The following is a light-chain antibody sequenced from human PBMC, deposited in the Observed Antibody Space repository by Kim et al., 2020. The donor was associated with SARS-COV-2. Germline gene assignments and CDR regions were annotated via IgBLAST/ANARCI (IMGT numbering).Light chain of an antibody. CDR3: QHRST. Sequence: EIVLTQSPGTLSLSPGERATLSCRASQTVASSYLAWYQQNPGQAPRLLIYSTSTRATGIPDRFSGSGCGTDFTLTITSLEPEDFVVYYCQHRSTFGQGTKVDIK. CDR2: STS. V-gene: IGKV3-20*01. CDR1: QTVASSY. J-gene: IGKJ1*01.